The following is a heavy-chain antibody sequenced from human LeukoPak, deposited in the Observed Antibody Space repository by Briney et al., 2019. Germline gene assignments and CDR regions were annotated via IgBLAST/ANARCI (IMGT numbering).Heavy chain of an antibody. CDR1: GASFPSNSDY. CDR2: MYYTGTT. Sequence: SETLSLTCTVSGASFPSNSDYWGWIRQPPGRGLEWVGSMYYTGTTYYNPSLNSPVTISADMYKNLFSLKLTSVTATDTAVYYCARGGYGGYNFIYWGLGTLVTVSS. V-gene: IGHV4-39*02. J-gene: IGHJ4*02. CDR3: ARGGYGGYNFIY. D-gene: IGHD5-24*01.